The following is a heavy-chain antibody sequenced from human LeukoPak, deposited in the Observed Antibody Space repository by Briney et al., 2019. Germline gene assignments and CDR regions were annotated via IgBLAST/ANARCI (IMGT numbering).Heavy chain of an antibody. Sequence: PGGSLRLSCAASGFTFSSYEMNWVRQAPGKGLEWVSYISSSGSTIYYADSVKGRFTISRDNSKNTLYLQMNSLRAEDTAVYYCAKNRGPKRWLGGYWGQGTLVTVSS. D-gene: IGHD5-24*01. J-gene: IGHJ4*02. CDR1: GFTFSSYE. CDR2: ISSSGSTI. V-gene: IGHV3-48*03. CDR3: AKNRGPKRWLGGY.